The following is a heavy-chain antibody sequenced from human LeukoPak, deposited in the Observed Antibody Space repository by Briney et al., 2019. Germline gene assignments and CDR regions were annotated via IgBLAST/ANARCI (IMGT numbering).Heavy chain of an antibody. CDR1: GYSISSGYY. D-gene: IGHD2-15*01. CDR2: INHSGST. J-gene: IGHJ4*02. CDR3: ARVCSSGRCLDY. Sequence: SETLSLTCTVSGYSISSGYYWAWVRQPPGKGLEWIGSINHSGSTYYNPSLKSRVTVSVDTSKNQVSLRLSSVTAADTAVYYCARVCSSGRCLDYWGQGTLVTVSS. V-gene: IGHV4-38-2*02.